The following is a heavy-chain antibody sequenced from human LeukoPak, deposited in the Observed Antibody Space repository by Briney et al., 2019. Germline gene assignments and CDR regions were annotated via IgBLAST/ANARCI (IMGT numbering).Heavy chain of an antibody. V-gene: IGHV3-11*06. Sequence: GGSLRLSCAASGFTFSDYYMSWIRQDPGKGLEWVSSISSSSSYIYYADSVKGRFTISGDNAQNSLYLQMNSLRAEDTAVYYCAELGITMIGGVWGKGTTVTISS. CDR1: GFTFSDYY. CDR3: AELGITMIGGV. CDR2: ISSSSSYI. D-gene: IGHD3-10*02. J-gene: IGHJ6*04.